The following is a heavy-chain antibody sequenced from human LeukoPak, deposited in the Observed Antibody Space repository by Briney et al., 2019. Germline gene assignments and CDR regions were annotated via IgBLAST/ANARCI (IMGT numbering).Heavy chain of an antibody. J-gene: IGHJ6*03. Sequence: GGSLRLSCAASGFTFSSYSMNWVRQAPGKGLEWVSSISSSSYIYYADSVKGRFTISRDNAKNSVYLHMNSLRAEDTALYYCARLSAYYYGSFFYYYMDVWGKGTTVTVSS. CDR2: ISSSSYI. V-gene: IGHV3-21*06. D-gene: IGHD3-10*01. CDR3: ARLSAYYYGSFFYYYMDV. CDR1: GFTFSSYS.